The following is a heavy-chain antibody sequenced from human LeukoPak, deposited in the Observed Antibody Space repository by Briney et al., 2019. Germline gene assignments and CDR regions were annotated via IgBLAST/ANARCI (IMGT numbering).Heavy chain of an antibody. J-gene: IGHJ6*03. CDR2: IHYSGST. CDR1: GGSISSYY. V-gene: IGHV4-59*01. CDR3: ARDLRTTYYDFWSLDRDYYYYMDV. D-gene: IGHD3-3*01. Sequence: PSEILSLTCTVSGGSISSYYWSWIRQPPGKGLEWIGYIHYSGSTNYNPSLKSRVTISVDTSKNQFSLKLSSVTAADTAVYYCARDLRTTYYDFWSLDRDYYYYMDVWGKGTTVTVSS.